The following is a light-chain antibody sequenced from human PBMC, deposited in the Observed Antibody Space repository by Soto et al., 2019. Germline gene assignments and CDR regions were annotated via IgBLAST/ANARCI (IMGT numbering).Light chain of an antibody. J-gene: IGKJ2*01. CDR1: QTINTIY. CDR2: DIS. CDR3: QQYGGVPYT. V-gene: IGKV3-20*01. Sequence: EIVLTQSPGTLSLSPGERATLSCRASQTINTIYLAWFQQKPGQSPRLLIYDISTRATGIPDRISGSGSGTDFTLTISRLEPEDFAIYYCQQYGGVPYTFGQGTKLEIK.